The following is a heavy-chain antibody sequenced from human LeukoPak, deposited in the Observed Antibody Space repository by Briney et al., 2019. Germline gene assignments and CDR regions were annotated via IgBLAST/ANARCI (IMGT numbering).Heavy chain of an antibody. J-gene: IGHJ4*02. D-gene: IGHD2-15*01. CDR3: AKAGYGGSSTTTYGDH. V-gene: IGHV3-30*18. CDR2: ISHDGRSK. Sequence: GGSLTLSCAASGFTFSSFGLHWVRRPPATGLAWVAIISHDGRSKYYADSVKGRFTISRDNSKNTLYLQMNSLRVEDTAVYYCAKAGYGGSSTTTYGDHCGQGTLVTVSS. CDR1: GFTFSSFG.